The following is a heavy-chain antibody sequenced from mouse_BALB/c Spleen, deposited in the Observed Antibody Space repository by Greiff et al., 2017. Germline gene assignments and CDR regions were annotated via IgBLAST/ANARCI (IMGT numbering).Heavy chain of an antibody. J-gene: IGHJ2*01. CDR1: GFTFSNYW. CDR2: IRLKSNNYAT. D-gene: IGHD2-3*01. Sequence: EVQLQQSGGGLVQPGGSMKLSCVASGFTFSNYWMNWVRQSPEKGLEWVAEIRLKSNNYATHYAESVKGRFTISRDDSKSSVYLQMNNLRAEDTGIYYCTRDDGYYEDFDYWGQGTTLTVSS. CDR3: TRDDGYYEDFDY. V-gene: IGHV6-6*02.